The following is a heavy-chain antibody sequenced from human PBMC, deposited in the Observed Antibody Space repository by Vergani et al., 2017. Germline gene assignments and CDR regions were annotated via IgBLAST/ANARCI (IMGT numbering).Heavy chain of an antibody. J-gene: IGHJ4*02. CDR1: GHTFSNYY. D-gene: IGHD3-9*01. V-gene: IGHV1-46*03. CDR3: ARGDYGILTGYRY. CDR2: INPSGGHT. Sequence: QVQVVQSGAEVKKSGASVNVSCKTSGHTFSNYYMHWVRQDPGQGLEGMGIINPSGGHTNYAQKFQGRVTMTRDTSPSTVYMELSSLRSEDTAIYYCARGDYGILTGYRYWGQGTLVTVSA.